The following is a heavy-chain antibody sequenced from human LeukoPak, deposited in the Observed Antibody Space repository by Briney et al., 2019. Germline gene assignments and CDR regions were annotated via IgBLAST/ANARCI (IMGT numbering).Heavy chain of an antibody. CDR2: IIPIFGTA. D-gene: IGHD3-22*01. CDR1: GYTFTSYG. Sequence: SVKVSCKASGYTFTSYGISWVRQAPGQGLEWMGGIIPIFGTANYAQKFQGRVTITADESTSTAYMELSSLRSEDTAVYYCARVSVYDSSGYWNNYYYGMDVWGQGTTVTVSS. V-gene: IGHV1-69*13. CDR3: ARVSVYDSSGYWNNYYYGMDV. J-gene: IGHJ6*02.